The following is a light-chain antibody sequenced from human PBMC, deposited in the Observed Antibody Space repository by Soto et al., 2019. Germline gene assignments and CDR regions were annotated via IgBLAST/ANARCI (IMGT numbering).Light chain of an antibody. CDR2: DAS. Sequence: DIQMTQSPSTLSGSVGDRVTITCRASQTISSWLAWYQQKPGKAPKLLIYDASNLETGVPSRFSGSGSGTDFTFTISSLQPEDIATCYCQQYDNLPRTFGGGTKVDIK. V-gene: IGKV1-33*01. CDR3: QQYDNLPRT. J-gene: IGKJ4*01. CDR1: QTISSW.